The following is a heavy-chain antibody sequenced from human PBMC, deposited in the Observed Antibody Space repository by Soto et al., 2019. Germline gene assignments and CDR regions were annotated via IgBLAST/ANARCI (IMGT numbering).Heavy chain of an antibody. CDR3: EKPFLHSGDDAFDI. Sequence: QVQLVESGGGVVQPGRSLRLSCAASGFTFSNYGMHWVRQAPGKGLEWVAVISYDGSNKYYADSVKGRFTISRDNSKNTLYLQMNSLRAEDTAVYYCEKPFLHSGDDAFDIWGQGTMVTVSS. CDR1: GFTFSNYG. CDR2: ISYDGSNK. V-gene: IGHV3-30*18. D-gene: IGHD2-15*01. J-gene: IGHJ3*02.